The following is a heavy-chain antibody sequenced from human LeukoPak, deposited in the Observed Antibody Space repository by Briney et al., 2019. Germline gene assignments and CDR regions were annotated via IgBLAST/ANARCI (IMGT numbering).Heavy chain of an antibody. V-gene: IGHV3-7*03. Sequence: GGSLRLSCAASGFTFSHYWMSWVRQAPGKGLEWVANIKQDGSEKYYVDSVKGRFTISRDNSKNTLYLQMNSLRAEDSAEYYCAKSLLTTATGTGRAFDIWGQGTMVTVSA. J-gene: IGHJ3*02. CDR3: AKSLLTTATGTGRAFDI. CDR1: GFTFSHYW. CDR2: IKQDGSEK. D-gene: IGHD1-1*01.